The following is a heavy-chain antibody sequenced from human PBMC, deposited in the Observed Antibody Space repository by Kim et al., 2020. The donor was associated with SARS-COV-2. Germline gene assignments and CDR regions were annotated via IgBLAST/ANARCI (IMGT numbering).Heavy chain of an antibody. J-gene: IGHJ6*02. CDR1: GFTFSSYG. CDR3: AKESGSGSYYGWTYYYYGMDV. Sequence: GGSLRLSCAASGFTFSSYGMHWVRQAPGKGLEWVAVISYDGSNKNYADSVKGRFTISRDKSKNTLYLQMNSLRAEYTAVYYCAKESGSGSYYGWTYYYYGMDVWGQGTTVTVSS. V-gene: IGHV3-30*18. CDR2: ISYDGSNK. D-gene: IGHD3-10*01.